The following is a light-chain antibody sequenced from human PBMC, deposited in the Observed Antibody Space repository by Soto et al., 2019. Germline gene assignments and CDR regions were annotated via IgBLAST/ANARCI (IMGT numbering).Light chain of an antibody. CDR3: QHYNSYSEA. V-gene: IGKV1-5*03. J-gene: IGKJ1*01. CDR1: QTISSW. Sequence: TQSPGTLSLSPGERATLSCRTSQTISSWLAWYQQKPGKAPKLLIYKASTLKSGVPSRFSGSGSGTEFTLTISSLQPDDFATYYCQHYNSYSEAFAQGTKV. CDR2: KAS.